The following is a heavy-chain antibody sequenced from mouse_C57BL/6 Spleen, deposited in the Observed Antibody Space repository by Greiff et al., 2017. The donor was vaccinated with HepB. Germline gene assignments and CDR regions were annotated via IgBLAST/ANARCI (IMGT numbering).Heavy chain of an antibody. CDR2: IDPEDGET. CDR3: ARRGYPYAMDY. V-gene: IGHV14-2*01. D-gene: IGHD3-1*01. Sequence: VQLQQSGAELVKPGASVKLSCTASGFTFKDYYMHWVKQRPEQGLEWIGRIDPEDGETKYAPKFPGKATITADTTSNTAYLQLSSLTSEDTAVYYCARRGYPYAMDYWGQGTSVTVSS. J-gene: IGHJ4*01. CDR1: GFTFKDYY.